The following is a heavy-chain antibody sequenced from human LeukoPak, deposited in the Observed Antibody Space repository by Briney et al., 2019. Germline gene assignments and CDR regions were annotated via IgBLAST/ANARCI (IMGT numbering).Heavy chain of an antibody. CDR2: IYYSGTT. V-gene: IGHV4-39*01. J-gene: IGHJ4*02. CDR1: DGSVSSVGYY. CDR3: ARRDQAIDY. D-gene: IGHD5-24*01. Sequence: SETLSLTCTVSDGSVSSVGYYWGWIRQPPGKGLEWIGSIYYSGTTYYNPSLASRVTIFVDTSKNQFSLRLSSVTAADTAVYYCARRDQAIDYWGQGTLATVSS.